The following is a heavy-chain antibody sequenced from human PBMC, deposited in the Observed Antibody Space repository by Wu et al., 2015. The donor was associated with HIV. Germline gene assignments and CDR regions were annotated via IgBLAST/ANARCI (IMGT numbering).Heavy chain of an antibody. CDR1: GGTFSSYA. CDR2: IIPIFGTA. V-gene: IGHV1-69*13. Sequence: QVQLEQSGAEVKNPGSSVKVSCKSSGGTFSSYAINWVRQAPGQGLEWVGRIIPIFGTADYAQRFQDRVTLTADESTSTAYMELSSLTSEDTAIYYCTSDPPTYGYHSFDFWGPGTLVTVSS. CDR3: TSDPPTYGYHSFDF. J-gene: IGHJ4*02. D-gene: IGHD5-24*01.